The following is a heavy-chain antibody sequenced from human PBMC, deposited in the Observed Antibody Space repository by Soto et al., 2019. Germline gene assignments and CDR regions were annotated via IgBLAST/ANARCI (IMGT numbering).Heavy chain of an antibody. D-gene: IGHD5-12*01. J-gene: IGHJ6*02. CDR3: ASQSYGGYEGLLGV. Sequence: PGGSLRLSCAASGFTFDDYTMHWVRQAPGKGLEWVSLISWDGGSTYYADSVKGRFTISRDNSKNSLYLQMNSLRTEDTALYYCASQSYGGYEGLLGVWGQGTTVTVSS. V-gene: IGHV3-43*01. CDR1: GFTFDDYT. CDR2: ISWDGGST.